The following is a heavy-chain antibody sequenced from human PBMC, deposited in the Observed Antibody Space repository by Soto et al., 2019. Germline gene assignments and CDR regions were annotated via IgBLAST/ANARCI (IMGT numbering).Heavy chain of an antibody. Sequence: NPSETLSLTCAVSGGSISSGGYSWSWIRQPPGKGLEWIGYIYHSGSTYYNPSLKSRVTISADRSKNQFSLKLSSVTAADTAVYYCARGPSRGQLVGSYYYGMDVWGQGTTVTVSS. V-gene: IGHV4-30-2*01. CDR2: IYHSGST. CDR1: GGSISSGGYS. J-gene: IGHJ6*02. CDR3: ARGPSRGQLVGSYYYGMDV. D-gene: IGHD6-6*01.